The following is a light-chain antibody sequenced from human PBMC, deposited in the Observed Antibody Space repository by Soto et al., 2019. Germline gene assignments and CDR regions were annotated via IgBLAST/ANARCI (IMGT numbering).Light chain of an antibody. J-gene: IGLJ2*01. CDR1: SSDVGTFNL. Sequence: QSALTQPASVSGFLGQSITMSCTGSSSDVGTFNLVSWFQQHPGKAPKLLIFEGTKRPSGVSDRFSGSKSGNTASLTISGLQTEDEADYYCTSYTSSATLDVVFGGGTKVTVL. CDR3: TSYTSSATLDVV. V-gene: IGLV2-14*02. CDR2: EGT.